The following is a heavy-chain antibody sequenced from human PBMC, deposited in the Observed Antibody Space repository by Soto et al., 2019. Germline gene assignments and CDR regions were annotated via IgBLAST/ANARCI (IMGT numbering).Heavy chain of an antibody. V-gene: IGHV3-48*03. D-gene: IGHD1-26*01. CDR1: GFSFNSYE. Sequence: EVQLVESGGGLVQPGGSLRLSCAASGFSFNSYEMNWVRQSPGKGLEFVSYIDTSATTITYAESVKGRFAISRDNAKNSLFLQMNSLRAEDTAVYYCARGVGLSGKYYALDIWGQGTMVTVSS. CDR3: ARGVGLSGKYYALDI. J-gene: IGHJ3*02. CDR2: IDTSATTI.